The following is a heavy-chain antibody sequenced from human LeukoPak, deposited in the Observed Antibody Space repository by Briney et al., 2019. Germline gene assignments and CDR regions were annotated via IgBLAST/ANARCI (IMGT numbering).Heavy chain of an antibody. CDR3: ARSNSGFIAMAELDGFDI. J-gene: IGHJ3*02. V-gene: IGHV3-48*01. Sequence: GGSLRLSCAGSGFTFSSYSMNWVRQAPGKGLEWVSYISSSSSTIYYADSVKGRFTISRDNAKNSLYLQTNSLRAEDTAVYYCARSNSGFIAMAELDGFDIWGQGAMVTVSS. D-gene: IGHD6-19*01. CDR1: GFTFSSYS. CDR2: ISSSSSTI.